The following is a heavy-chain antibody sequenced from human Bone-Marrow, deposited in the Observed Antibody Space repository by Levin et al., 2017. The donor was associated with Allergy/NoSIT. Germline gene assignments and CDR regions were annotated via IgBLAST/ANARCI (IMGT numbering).Heavy chain of an antibody. Sequence: GESLKISCAASGFTFSSYGMHWVRQAPGKGLEWVAVIWYDGSNKYYADSVKGRFTISRDNSKNTLYLQMNSLRAEDTAVYYCARDHTSQTPLYWGQGTLVTVSS. V-gene: IGHV3-33*01. J-gene: IGHJ4*02. CDR3: ARDHTSQTPLY. CDR2: IWYDGSNK. CDR1: GFTFSSYG. D-gene: IGHD2-15*01.